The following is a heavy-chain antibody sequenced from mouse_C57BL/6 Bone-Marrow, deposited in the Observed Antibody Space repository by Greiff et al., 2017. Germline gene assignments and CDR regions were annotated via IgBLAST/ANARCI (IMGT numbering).Heavy chain of an antibody. CDR3: ARGYSNYFAWFAY. J-gene: IGHJ3*01. CDR2: ISSGSSTI. D-gene: IGHD2-5*01. V-gene: IGHV5-17*01. Sequence: EVQRVESGGGLVKPGGSLKLSCAASGFTFGDYGMHWVRQAPEKGLEWVAYISSGSSTIYYADTVKGRFTISRDNAKNTLFLQMTSLRSEDTAMYYCARGYSNYFAWFAYWGQGTLVTVSA. CDR1: GFTFGDYG.